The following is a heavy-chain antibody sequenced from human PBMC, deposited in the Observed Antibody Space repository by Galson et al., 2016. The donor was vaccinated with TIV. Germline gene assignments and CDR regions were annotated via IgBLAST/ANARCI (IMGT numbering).Heavy chain of an antibody. CDR1: GYSFSIYA. V-gene: IGHV1-3*01. Sequence: SVKVSCKASGYSFSIYAMHWVRQAPGQRLEWMGWINGGNGNTKYSKQFQGRLTITRDTSASTAYMELNSLRPDDTAVYYCARPPYCGGDCYKYDNWGQGTLVTVSS. CDR2: INGGNGNT. CDR3: ARPPYCGGDCYKYDN. D-gene: IGHD2-21*01. J-gene: IGHJ4*02.